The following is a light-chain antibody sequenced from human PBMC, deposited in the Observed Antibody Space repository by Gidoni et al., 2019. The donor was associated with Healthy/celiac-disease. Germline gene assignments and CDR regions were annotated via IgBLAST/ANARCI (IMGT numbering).Light chain of an antibody. CDR1: SSDVGGYNY. CDR3: SSYAGSNTPYV. CDR2: EVS. V-gene: IGLV2-8*01. J-gene: IGLJ1*01. Sequence: QSALPQPPSASGSPGQSVTISCTGTSSDVGGYNYVSWYQQHPGKAPKLMIYEVSKRPSGVPDRFSGSKSGNTASLTVSGLQAEDEADYYCSSYAGSNTPYVFGTGTKVTVL.